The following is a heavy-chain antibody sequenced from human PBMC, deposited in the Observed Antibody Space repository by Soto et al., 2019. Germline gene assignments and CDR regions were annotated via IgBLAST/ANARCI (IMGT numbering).Heavy chain of an antibody. CDR3: ARVPGP. CDR1: GGSISSDSYY. J-gene: IGHJ5*02. V-gene: IGHV4-30-2*01. CDR2: IYHSGST. Sequence: SETLSLTCTVSGGSISSDSYYWSWIRQQPGKGLEWIGYIYHSGSTYSNPSLKSRVTISVDRSKNQFSLKLSSVTDADTAVYYCARVPGPWGQGTLVTVSS.